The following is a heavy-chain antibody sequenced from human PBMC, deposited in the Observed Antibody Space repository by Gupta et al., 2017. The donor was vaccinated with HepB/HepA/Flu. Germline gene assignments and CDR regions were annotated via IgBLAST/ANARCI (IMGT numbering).Heavy chain of an antibody. CDR3: ARVTNYYDNSGYYQHYYFDN. CDR1: GFTFSSYT. V-gene: IGHV3-21*01. Sequence: EVQLVESGGGLVKPGESLRLSCAGSGFTFSSYTITWVRQAPGKGLEWVSSISSSSDYIYYTDSVEGRFTISRDNAKNSLYLQMNSLRAEDTAVYYCARVTNYYDNSGYYQHYYFDNWGQGTLVTVSS. CDR2: ISSSSDYI. J-gene: IGHJ4*02. D-gene: IGHD3-22*01.